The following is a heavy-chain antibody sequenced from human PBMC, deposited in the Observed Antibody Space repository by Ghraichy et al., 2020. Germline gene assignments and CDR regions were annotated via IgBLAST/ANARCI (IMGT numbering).Heavy chain of an antibody. J-gene: IGHJ3*02. V-gene: IGHV4-34*01. CDR1: GGSFSGYY. CDR3: AASGSRSNDAFDI. Sequence: SQTLSRTCAVYGGSFSGYYWSWIRQPPGKGLEWIGEINHSGSTNYNPSLKSRVTISVDTSKNQFSLKLSSVTAADTAVYYCAASGSRSNDAFDIWGQGTMVTVSS. CDR2: INHSGST. D-gene: IGHD1-26*01.